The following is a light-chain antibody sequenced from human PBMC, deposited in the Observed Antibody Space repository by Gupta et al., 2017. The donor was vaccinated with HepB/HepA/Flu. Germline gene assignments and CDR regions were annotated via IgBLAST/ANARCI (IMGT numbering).Light chain of an antibody. CDR1: QSITPF. J-gene: IGKJ5*01. CDR2: GAS. Sequence: IQMNQSPSSLSASLGDRVTITSPATQSITPFLVWYQQKPGKAPKLLIYGASRLKSGVPSRFSGSGSGTXFTLSIXRLLPEDFANYYCQQTDSTPITFGXGTQVESK. CDR3: QQTDSTPIT. V-gene: IGKV1-39*01.